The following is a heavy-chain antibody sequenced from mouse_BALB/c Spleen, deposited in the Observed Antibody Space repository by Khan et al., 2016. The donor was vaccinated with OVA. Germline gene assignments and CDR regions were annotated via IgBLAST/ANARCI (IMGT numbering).Heavy chain of an antibody. CDR2: INPSTAYT. D-gene: IGHD1-1*01. J-gene: IGHJ2*01. Sequence: VQLQESGAELAKPGASVKMSCKASGYTFINYWILWVKQRPEQGLEWIGYINPSTAYTEYNQNFKDKATLTADKSSSTAYMQLSSLTSEDSAVYYCARRGLRWEFDYWGQGTTLTVSS. CDR1: GYTFINYW. V-gene: IGHV1-7*01. CDR3: ARRGLRWEFDY.